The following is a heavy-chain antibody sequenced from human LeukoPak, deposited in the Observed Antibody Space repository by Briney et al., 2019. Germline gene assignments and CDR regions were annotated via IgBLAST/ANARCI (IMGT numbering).Heavy chain of an antibody. J-gene: IGHJ5*02. CDR1: GASISTNTYY. V-gene: IGHV4-39*07. CDR3: ARLNKPGWFDP. CDR2: VFYNGNT. Sequence: SETLSLTCTVSGASISTNTYYWAWIRQPPGKGLEWIANVFYNGNTYYNPSLKSRVTISIDTSNNQFSLNLISVTAADMAVYYCARLNKPGWFDPWGQGTLVTVSS. D-gene: IGHD1-14*01.